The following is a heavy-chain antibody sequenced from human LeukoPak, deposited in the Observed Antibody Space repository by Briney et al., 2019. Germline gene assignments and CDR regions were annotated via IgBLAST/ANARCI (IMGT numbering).Heavy chain of an antibody. CDR1: GGSISSFY. D-gene: IGHD3-10*01. V-gene: IGHV4-59*01. CDR3: ARGTAMVRGVVGYYYGMDV. CDR2: IYYSGST. Sequence: SETLSLTCTVSGGSISSFYWGWIRQPPGKGLEGSGVIYYSGSTNYNPSLKSGTTIAVETTKNPYSLKLISGTAADTAVYYCARGTAMVRGVVGYYYGMDVWGKGTTVTVSS. J-gene: IGHJ6*04.